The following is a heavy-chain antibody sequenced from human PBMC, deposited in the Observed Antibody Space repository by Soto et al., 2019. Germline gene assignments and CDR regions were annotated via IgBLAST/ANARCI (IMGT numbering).Heavy chain of an antibody. J-gene: IGHJ5*02. V-gene: IGHV1-2*04. D-gene: IGHD3-10*01. CDR1: GYTFTGYY. CDR2: INPNSGGT. Sequence: ASVKVSCKASGYTFTGYYMHWVRQAPGQGLEWMGWINPNSGGTNYAQKFQGWVTMTRDTSISTAYMELSRLRSDDTAVYYCARAIKRPGSYYKAWFDPWGQGTLVTVSS. CDR3: ARAIKRPGSYYKAWFDP.